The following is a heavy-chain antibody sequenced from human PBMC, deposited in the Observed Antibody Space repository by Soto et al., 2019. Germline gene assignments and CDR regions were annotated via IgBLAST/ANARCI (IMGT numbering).Heavy chain of an antibody. D-gene: IGHD2-8*01. V-gene: IGHV3-33*01. CDR2: IWYDGSNK. CDR3: CTKGVAYSFRLYYYGMDV. Sequence: VQLVESGGGVVQPGGSLRLSCAASGFTFSIYGMRWVRKAPGKGLERVAVIWYDGSNKYYADAVKGRFTISRDNSKNTVFLNRNSRRAADTAAYYHCTKGVAYSFRLYYYGMDVWGQGTTFTVSS. CDR1: GFTFSIYG. J-gene: IGHJ6*02.